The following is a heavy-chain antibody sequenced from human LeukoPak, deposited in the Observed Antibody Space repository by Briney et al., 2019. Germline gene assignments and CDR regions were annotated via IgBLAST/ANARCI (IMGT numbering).Heavy chain of an antibody. Sequence: GGSLRLSCAASGFTFSSYGMHWVRQAPGKGLEWVAVIWYDGSNKYYADSVKGRFTISRDNSKNTLYLQMNSLRAEDTAVYYCASSLLEVGATTLDVWGKGTTVTVSS. CDR1: GFTFSSYG. CDR2: IWYDGSNK. V-gene: IGHV3-33*01. J-gene: IGHJ6*04. CDR3: ASSLLEVGATTLDV. D-gene: IGHD1-26*01.